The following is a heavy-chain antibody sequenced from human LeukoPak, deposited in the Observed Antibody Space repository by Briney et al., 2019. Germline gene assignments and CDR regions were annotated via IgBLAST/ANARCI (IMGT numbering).Heavy chain of an antibody. V-gene: IGHV4-39*01. CDR2: IYYRGST. Sequence: SETLSLTCSVSGGSISSSSYYWAWIRQPPGKKLEWIGNIYYRGSTYYNPSLKSRVTISVDTSKNQFSLKLSSVTAADTAVYYCARPQRYSMYALDDWGQGTLVTVSS. J-gene: IGHJ4*02. CDR3: ARPQRYSMYALDD. D-gene: IGHD5/OR15-5a*01. CDR1: GGSISSSSYY.